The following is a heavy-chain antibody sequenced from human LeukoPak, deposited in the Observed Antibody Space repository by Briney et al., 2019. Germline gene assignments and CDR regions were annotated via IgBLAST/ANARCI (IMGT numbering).Heavy chain of an antibody. CDR1: GFTFSNYA. Sequence: PGGSLRLSCAASGFTFSNYAMSWVRKAPGKGLEWVSAISGSGGSTYYADSVKGRFTISRDNSKNTLYLQMNSLRAEDTAVYYCAKDLNSYYYYYGMDVWGQGTTVTVSS. D-gene: IGHD2/OR15-2a*01. CDR2: ISGSGGST. V-gene: IGHV3-23*01. CDR3: AKDLNSYYYYYGMDV. J-gene: IGHJ6*02.